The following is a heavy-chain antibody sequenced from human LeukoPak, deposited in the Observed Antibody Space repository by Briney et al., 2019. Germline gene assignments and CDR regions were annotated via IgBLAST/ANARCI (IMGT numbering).Heavy chain of an antibody. CDR2: TKYGAST. CDR3: ARLGYGNGRVNWFDP. J-gene: IGHJ5*02. V-gene: IGHV4-39*01. CDR1: GGSISSSINS. Sequence: SETLSLTCTVSGGSISSSINSWAWIRQPPGKGLEWIATTKYGASTFYNPSLRSRVTISVDTSKNQFSLKVNSVTAADTAVYYCARLGYGNGRVNWFDPWGQGNLVTVSS. D-gene: IGHD5-18*01.